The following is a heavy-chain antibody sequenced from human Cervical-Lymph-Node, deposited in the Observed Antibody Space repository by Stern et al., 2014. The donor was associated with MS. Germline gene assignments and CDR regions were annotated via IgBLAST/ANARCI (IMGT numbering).Heavy chain of an antibody. CDR2: ITPVFGTT. D-gene: IGHD1-26*01. Sequence: QVQLVQSGAEVKQPGSSVKVSCKASGDTFSSYAINWVRQAPGQGLEWVGGITPVFGTTNYAQKFQGRVAITADKSTITAYMELMTLRAEDTAVYYCARGGGLVGYFDYWGQGTLVSVSS. CDR3: ARGGGLVGYFDY. CDR1: GDTFSSYA. V-gene: IGHV1-69*06. J-gene: IGHJ4*02.